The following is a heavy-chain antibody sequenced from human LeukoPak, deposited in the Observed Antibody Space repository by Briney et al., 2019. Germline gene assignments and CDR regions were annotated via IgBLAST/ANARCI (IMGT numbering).Heavy chain of an antibody. CDR3: ARDQGLWFPSSPNYYYYMDV. CDR1: GFTFSTYW. V-gene: IGHV3-7*01. Sequence: GGSLRLSCAASGFTFSTYWMTWVRQAPGKGLEWVANMKGDGSEKHYVDSVKGRFTISRDNAKNSLYLQMNSLRAEDTAVYYCARDQGLWFPSSPNYYYYMDVWGKGTTVTVSS. J-gene: IGHJ6*03. D-gene: IGHD2-21*01. CDR2: MKGDGSEK.